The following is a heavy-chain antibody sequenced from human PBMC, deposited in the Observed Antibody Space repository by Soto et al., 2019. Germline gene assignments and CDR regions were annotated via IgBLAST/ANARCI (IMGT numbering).Heavy chain of an antibody. CDR1: GFTFSSYA. CDR2: ISGSGGST. J-gene: IGHJ6*03. D-gene: IGHD3-10*01. V-gene: IGHV3-23*01. CDR3: AKQGGPMLWFGEVPTLDYYYYMDV. Sequence: VGPLRLSCAASGFTFSSYAMSWVRQAPGKGLEWVSAISGSGGSTYYADSVKGRFTISRDNSKNTLYLQMNSLRAEDTAVYYCAKQGGPMLWFGEVPTLDYYYYMDVRGKGTTVTVSS.